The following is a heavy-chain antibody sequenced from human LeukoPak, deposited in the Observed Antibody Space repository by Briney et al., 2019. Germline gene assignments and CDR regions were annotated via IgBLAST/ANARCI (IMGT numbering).Heavy chain of an antibody. V-gene: IGHV4-59*01. D-gene: IGHD3-22*01. CDR2: IYYSGST. CDR3: ASEENYYDSSGYYYRFDP. CDR1: GASISSYY. J-gene: IGHJ5*02. Sequence: SETLSLTCTVSGASISSYYWSWIRQPPGKGLECIGYIYYSGSTNYNPSLKSRVTISVDTSKNQFSLKLSSVTAADTAVYYCASEENYYDSSGYYYRFDPWGQGTLVTLSS.